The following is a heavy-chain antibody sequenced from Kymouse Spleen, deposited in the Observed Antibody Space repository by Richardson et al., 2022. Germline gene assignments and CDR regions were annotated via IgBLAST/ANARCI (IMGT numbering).Heavy chain of an antibody. D-gene: IGHD3-10*01. Sequence: QVQLQQWGAGLLKPSETLSLTCAVYGGSFSGYYWSWIRQPPGKGLEWIGEINHSGSTNYNPSLKSRVTISVDTSKNQFSLKLSSVTAADTAVYYCARVGTMVRGVITPFDYWGQGTLVTVSS. J-gene: IGHJ4*02. V-gene: IGHV4-34*01. CDR1: GGSFSGYY. CDR2: INHSGST. CDR3: ARVGTMVRGVITPFDY.